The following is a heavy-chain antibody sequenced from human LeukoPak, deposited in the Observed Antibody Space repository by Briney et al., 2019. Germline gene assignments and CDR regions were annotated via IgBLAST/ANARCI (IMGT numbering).Heavy chain of an antibody. CDR2: IYYSRNT. D-gene: IGHD3-10*01. V-gene: IGHV4-39*01. CDR1: GGSNSSSSHY. J-gene: IGHJ5*02. Sequence: SETVSLTCTVCGGSNSSSSHYWGWLRQPPGKGLEWIRRIYYSRNTYYNPSVKSRDTIYRETPQNQFSLKLRSVTAADRAVYHCARQVGYYGSGTPMVPNWFAPWGQGTLVTVSS. CDR3: ARQVGYYGSGTPMVPNWFAP.